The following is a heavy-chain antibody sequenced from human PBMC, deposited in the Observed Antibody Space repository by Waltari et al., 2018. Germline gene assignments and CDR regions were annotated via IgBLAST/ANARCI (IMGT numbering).Heavy chain of an antibody. D-gene: IGHD2-2*01. CDR2: INHSGST. V-gene: IGHV4-34*01. CDR1: GGSFSGYY. Sequence: QVQLQQWGAGLLKPSETLTLTCAVYGGSFSGYYWSWIRQPPGKGLEWIGEINHSGSTNYNPSLKGRVTISVDTSKNQLSLKVISVTAADTAVYFCARGRDIERRLSGTSCFLRYWGQGTLVTVSS. J-gene: IGHJ4*02. CDR3: ARGRDIERRLSGTSCFLRY.